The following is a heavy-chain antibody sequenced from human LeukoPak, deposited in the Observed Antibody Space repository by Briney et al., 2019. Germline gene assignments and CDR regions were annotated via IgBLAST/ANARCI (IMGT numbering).Heavy chain of an antibody. CDR3: ARQTMGVRGGEWDY. D-gene: IGHD3-10*01. V-gene: IGHV5-51*01. CDR2: IYPDDSDI. J-gene: IGHJ4*02. CDR1: GYRFKEYW. Sequence: GESLKISCKGSGYRFKEYWIGWVRQMPGKGLEWMGIIYPDDSDIRYSPSFQGQVTISADRSISIAYLQWSSLKASDTAMYYCARQTMGVRGGEWDYWGQGTLVTVSS.